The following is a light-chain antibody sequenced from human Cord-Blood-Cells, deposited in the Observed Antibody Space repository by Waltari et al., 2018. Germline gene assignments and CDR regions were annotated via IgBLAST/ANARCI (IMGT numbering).Light chain of an antibody. J-gene: IGKJ4*01. V-gene: IGKV3-15*01. CDR3: QQYNNWPPLT. CDR1: QSVSSN. CDR2: GAS. Sequence: EIVITQSPATLSVYPGVRATLSCRASQSVSSNLAWYQQKPGQAPRLLIYGASTRATGIPARFSGSGSGTEFTLTISSLQSEDFAVYYCQQYNNWPPLTFGGGTKVEIK.